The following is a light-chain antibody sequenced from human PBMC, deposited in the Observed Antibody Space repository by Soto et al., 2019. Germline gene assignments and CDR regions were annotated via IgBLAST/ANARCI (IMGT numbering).Light chain of an antibody. CDR2: GTS. V-gene: IGKV3-15*01. CDR3: QQYNNWPLT. J-gene: IGKJ4*01. CDR1: QSVSSN. Sequence: EIVMTQSPATLSVYPGERATLSCRGSQSVSSNLAWYQQKPGQALRLLIYGTSTRATGIPARFSGSGSGTEFTLTISSLQSEDFAVYYCQQYNNWPLTFGGGTKVEIK.